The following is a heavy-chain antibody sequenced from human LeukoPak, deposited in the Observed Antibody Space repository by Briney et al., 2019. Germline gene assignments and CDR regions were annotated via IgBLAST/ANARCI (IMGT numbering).Heavy chain of an antibody. CDR2: IKQEGREK. V-gene: IGHV3-7*04. J-gene: IGHJ4*02. Sequence: GGSLRLSCSASGFTLCRYWMTWVRQPPGEALEGVANIKQEGREKFSVDSVKGRFTISRDNAKSSLYLQMNSLRAEDTAVYFCVRESVYGSRSYYSYWGQGTLVTVSS. CDR3: VRESVYGSRSYYSY. CDR1: GFTLCRYW. D-gene: IGHD3-10*01.